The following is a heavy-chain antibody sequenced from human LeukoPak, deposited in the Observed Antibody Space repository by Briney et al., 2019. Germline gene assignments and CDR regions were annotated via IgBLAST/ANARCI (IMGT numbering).Heavy chain of an antibody. Sequence: GGSLRLSCAASGFIFSNYVMTWVRQAPGKGLEWVSSLSSSGVSIYYADSVKGRFTISRDNSKNTLYLQMNSLRAEDTAVYYCAKDGSGNYAPFDYWGQGTLVTVSS. V-gene: IGHV3-23*01. CDR3: AKDGSGNYAPFDY. CDR2: LSSSGVSI. J-gene: IGHJ4*02. D-gene: IGHD1-26*01. CDR1: GFIFSNYV.